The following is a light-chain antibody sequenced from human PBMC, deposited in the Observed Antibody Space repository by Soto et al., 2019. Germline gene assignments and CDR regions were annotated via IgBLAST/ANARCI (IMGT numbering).Light chain of an antibody. Sequence: DIQMTQSPSSLSASVGDRVTITCRASESISRHLNWYQQKPGKAPNLLIYAASSLQNGVPSRFSGGGSGTDFTLTISNLQPKDFSTYYCQQSYSTLSITFGQGTRLEIK. CDR1: ESISRH. CDR3: QQSYSTLSIT. J-gene: IGKJ5*01. CDR2: AAS. V-gene: IGKV1-39*01.